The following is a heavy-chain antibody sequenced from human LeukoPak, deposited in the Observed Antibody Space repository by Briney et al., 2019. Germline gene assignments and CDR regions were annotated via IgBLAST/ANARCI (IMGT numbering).Heavy chain of an antibody. Sequence: GGSLRLSCAASGFTFSRYGMHWVRQAPGKGLEWVAFIRYDGSNKYYADSVKGRFTISRDNSKNTLYLQMNSLRAEDTAVYYCAKPTYSSSWYTTPSYFDYWGQGTLVTVSS. V-gene: IGHV3-30*02. CDR1: GFTFSRYG. D-gene: IGHD6-13*01. CDR3: AKPTYSSSWYTTPSYFDY. J-gene: IGHJ4*02. CDR2: IRYDGSNK.